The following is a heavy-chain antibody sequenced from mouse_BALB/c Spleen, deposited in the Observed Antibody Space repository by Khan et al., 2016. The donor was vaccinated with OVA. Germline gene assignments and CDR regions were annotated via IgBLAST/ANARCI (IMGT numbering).Heavy chain of an antibody. D-gene: IGHD2-2*01. J-gene: IGHJ4*01. V-gene: IGHV9-3-1*01. CDR2: INTYTGAP. CDR3: ARVGYNGTRDS. CDR1: GFTFTNYG. Sequence: QIQLVQSGPELKKPGETVQISCKTSGFTFTNYGMNWVKQAPGKGLKWMGWINTYTGAPTFADDFKGRFAFSLETSASTAYLQINSLKKEDTATYFCARVGYNGTRDSWGQGTSVTGAS.